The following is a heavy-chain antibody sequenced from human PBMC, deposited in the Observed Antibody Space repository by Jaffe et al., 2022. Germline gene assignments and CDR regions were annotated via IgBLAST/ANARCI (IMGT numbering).Heavy chain of an antibody. CDR3: ARTLSWPLGYYYMDV. J-gene: IGHJ6*03. D-gene: IGHD2-15*01. CDR1: GGSFSGYY. CDR2: INHSGST. V-gene: IGHV4-34*01. Sequence: QVQLQQWGAGLLKPSETLSLTCAVYGGSFSGYYWSWIRQPPGKGLEWIGEINHSGSTNYNPSLKSRVTISVDTSKNQFSLKLSSVTAADTAVYYCARTLSWPLGYYYMDVWGKGTTVTVSS.